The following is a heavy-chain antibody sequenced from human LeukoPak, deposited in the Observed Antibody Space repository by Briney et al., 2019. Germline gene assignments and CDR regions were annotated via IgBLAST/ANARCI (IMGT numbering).Heavy chain of an antibody. CDR2: IYSGGST. Sequence: PGGSLRLSCAASGFTVSSNYMSWVRQAPGKGLERVSVIYSGGSTYYADSVKGRFTISRDNSKNTLYLQMNSLRAEDTPVYYCASARPYYYGSGSSPPLGYWGKGTRVTVSS. CDR3: ASARPYYYGSGSSPPLGY. J-gene: IGHJ4*02. V-gene: IGHV3-53*01. CDR1: GFTVSSNY. D-gene: IGHD3-10*01.